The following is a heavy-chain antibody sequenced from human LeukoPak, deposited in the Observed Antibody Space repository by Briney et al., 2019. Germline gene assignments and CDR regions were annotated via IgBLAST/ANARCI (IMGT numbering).Heavy chain of an antibody. CDR3: ASTASIHDYFDY. D-gene: IGHD2/OR15-2a*01. CDR2: IKQDGSEQ. V-gene: IGHV3-7*01. Sequence: GGSLRLSCAASGFTFTTYWMGWVRQAPGKGLEWVANIKQDGSEQYYVDSVKGRFTISRDNAKNSLSLQMNSLRAEDTAVYYCASTASIHDYFDYWGQGTLVTVSS. CDR1: GFTFTTYW. J-gene: IGHJ4*02.